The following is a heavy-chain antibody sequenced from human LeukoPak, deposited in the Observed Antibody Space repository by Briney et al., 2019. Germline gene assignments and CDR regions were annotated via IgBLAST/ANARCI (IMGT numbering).Heavy chain of an antibody. V-gene: IGHV4-30-2*01. D-gene: IGHD3-22*01. Sequence: SQTLSLTCAVSGGSISSGGYSWSWIRQPPGKGLEWIGYIYHSESTYYNPSLKSRVTISVDRSKNQFSLKLSSVTAADTAVYYCARVIQDYYDSSGYYYYFDYWGQGTLVTVSS. J-gene: IGHJ4*02. CDR3: ARVIQDYYDSSGYYYYFDY. CDR1: GGSISSGGYS. CDR2: IYHSEST.